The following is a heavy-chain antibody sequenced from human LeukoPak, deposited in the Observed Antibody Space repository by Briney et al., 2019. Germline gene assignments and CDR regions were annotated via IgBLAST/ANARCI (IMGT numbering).Heavy chain of an antibody. CDR2: ISSSSSYI. V-gene: IGHV3-21*01. D-gene: IGHD2-2*01. CDR3: ARLRAIVVVPAAKGAFDI. J-gene: IGHJ3*02. CDR1: GFTFSSYS. Sequence: PGGSLRLSCAASGFTFSSYSMNWVRQAPGKGLEWVSSISSSSSYIYYADSVKGRFTISRDNAKNSLYLQMNSLRAEDTAVYYCARLRAIVVVPAAKGAFDIWGQGKMVTVSS.